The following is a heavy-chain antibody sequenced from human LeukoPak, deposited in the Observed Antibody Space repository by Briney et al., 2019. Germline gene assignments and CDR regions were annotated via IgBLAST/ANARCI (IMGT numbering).Heavy chain of an antibody. CDR2: ISGSGGST. CDR1: GFTVSTNY. D-gene: IGHD3-22*01. J-gene: IGHJ4*02. Sequence: GSLRLSCAASGFTVSTNYMNWVRQAPGKGLEWVSGISGSGGSTYYADSVKGRFTISRDNSKNTLYLQMNSLRAEDTAIYYCAKDWIVVPATGDLFDYWGQGTLVTVSS. CDR3: AKDWIVVPATGDLFDY. V-gene: IGHV3-23*01.